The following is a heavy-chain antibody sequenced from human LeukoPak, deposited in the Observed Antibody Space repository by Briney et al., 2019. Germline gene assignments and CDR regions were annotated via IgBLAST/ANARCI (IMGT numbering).Heavy chain of an antibody. CDR2: ISSGGSTI. Sequence: PGGSLRLSCAASGFTFSDYYMSWIRQAPGKGLEWDSYISSGGSTIDYADSVKGRFTIYRDNAKNSLYLQMNSLRAEDTAVYYCARDRGYGSATYPFDPWGQGTLVTVSS. CDR1: GFTFSDYY. D-gene: IGHD3-10*01. V-gene: IGHV3-11*04. J-gene: IGHJ5*02. CDR3: ARDRGYGSATYPFDP.